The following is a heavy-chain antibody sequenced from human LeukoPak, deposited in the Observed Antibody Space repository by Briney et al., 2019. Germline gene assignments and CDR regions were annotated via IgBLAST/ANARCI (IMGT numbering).Heavy chain of an antibody. D-gene: IGHD1-1*01. CDR3: ARGTARRDRYTAGNY. V-gene: IGHV1-46*01. J-gene: IGHJ4*02. CDR2: TNPSGGST. CDR1: GYTFTSYY. Sequence: ASVKVSCKASGYTFTSYYMHWVRQAPGQGLEWMGITNPSGGSTSYAQKFQGRVTMTRDTSTSTVYMELSSLRSEDTAVYYCARGTARRDRYTAGNYWGQGTLVTVSS.